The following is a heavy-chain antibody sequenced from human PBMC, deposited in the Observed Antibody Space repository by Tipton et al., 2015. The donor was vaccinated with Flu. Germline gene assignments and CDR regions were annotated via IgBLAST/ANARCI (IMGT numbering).Heavy chain of an antibody. CDR1: GASISRRDYY. CDR2: MYESEST. CDR3: ARVSPRRITSIQVVMLPEGYFDQ. D-gene: IGHD1-20*01. V-gene: IGHV4-39*01. J-gene: IGHJ4*02. Sequence: LRLSCTVSGASISRRDYYWGWIRQSPGKGLEWIGSMYESESTYYNPSLKSRVTISADTSKNQFSLRLSSVTAADTAVYYCARVSPRRITSIQVVMLPEGYFDQWGQGALVTVSS.